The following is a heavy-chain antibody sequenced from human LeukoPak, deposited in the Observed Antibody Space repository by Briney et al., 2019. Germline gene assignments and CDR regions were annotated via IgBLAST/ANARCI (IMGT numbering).Heavy chain of an antibody. Sequence: SETLSLTCTVSGGSITSSSYYWGWIRQPPGKGLEWIGHIDYSGSTNYNPSLESRVAMSVDTSKKELTLKLSSVTAADTAVYYCARDIGGYDYVVDPWGQGTLVTVSS. CDR3: ARDIGGYDYVVDP. V-gene: IGHV4-61*01. CDR2: IDYSGST. CDR1: GGSITSSSYY. J-gene: IGHJ5*02. D-gene: IGHD5-12*01.